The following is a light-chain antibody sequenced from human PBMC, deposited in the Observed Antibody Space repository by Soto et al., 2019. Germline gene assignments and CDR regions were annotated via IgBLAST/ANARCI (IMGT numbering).Light chain of an antibody. V-gene: IGKV1-5*03. CDR3: QHYNSYSEA. J-gene: IGKJ1*01. CDR1: QTSSSW. CDR2: KAS. Sequence: DIQMTQSPSSLSASVGDRVTISCRASQTSSSWLAWYRQKPGKAPKLLIYKASTLKSGVPSRFSGSGSGTEFTLTISSLQPDDFATYYCQHYNSYSEAFGQGTKVDIK.